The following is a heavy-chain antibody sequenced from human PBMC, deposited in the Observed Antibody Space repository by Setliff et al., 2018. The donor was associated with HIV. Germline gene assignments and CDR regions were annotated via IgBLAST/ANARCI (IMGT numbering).Heavy chain of an antibody. V-gene: IGHV4-39*01. CDR2: IYYSGST. CDR1: GGSISSNNYY. Sequence: SETLSLSCTVPGGSISSNNYYWGWIRQPPGKGLEWIASIYYSGSTYYNPSLKSRITISVDTSKNQFSLRLSSVTAADTAVYYCARQGLVHPFPLYYFDYWGQGTLVTVSS. CDR3: ARQGLVHPFPLYYFDY. J-gene: IGHJ4*02.